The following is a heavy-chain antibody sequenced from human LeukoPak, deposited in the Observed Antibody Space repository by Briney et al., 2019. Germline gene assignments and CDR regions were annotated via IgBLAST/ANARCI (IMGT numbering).Heavy chain of an antibody. Sequence: SETLSLTCAVYGGSFGGYYWSWIRQPPGKGLEWIGEINHSGSTNYNPSLKSRVTISVDTSKNQFSLKLSSVTAADTAVYYCARPRRDFWSGFRRDYYMDVWGKGTTVTVSS. CDR3: ARPRRDFWSGFRRDYYMDV. D-gene: IGHD3-3*01. CDR2: INHSGST. J-gene: IGHJ6*03. CDR1: GGSFGGYY. V-gene: IGHV4-34*01.